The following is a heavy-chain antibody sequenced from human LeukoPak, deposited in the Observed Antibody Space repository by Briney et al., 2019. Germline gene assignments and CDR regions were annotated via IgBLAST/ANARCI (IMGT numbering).Heavy chain of an antibody. Sequence: PGGSLRLSCVASGFTSSAYAMNWVRLAPGKGLEWVSTFKTDSGQVYYAESVRGRFTISRDNSKNTVYLQMSSLRAEDTALYYCARSIPDYTRFDYWGQGALVTVSP. V-gene: IGHV3-23*01. J-gene: IGHJ4*02. CDR1: GFTSSAYA. D-gene: IGHD2-2*02. CDR2: FKTDSGQV. CDR3: ARSIPDYTRFDY.